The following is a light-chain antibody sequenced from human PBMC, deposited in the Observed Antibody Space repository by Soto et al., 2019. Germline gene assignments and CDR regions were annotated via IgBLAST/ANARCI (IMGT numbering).Light chain of an antibody. J-gene: IGKJ1*01. CDR3: QQYNNWWT. CDR2: GAS. Sequence: EIVMTQSPATLSVSPGERATLSCRASQSVSNNLAWYQKKPGQDPRLLIYGASTRATGIPARFSGSGSGTEFTLTISSLQSEDFAFYNCQQYNNWWTFGQGTRVDIK. CDR1: QSVSNN. V-gene: IGKV3-15*01.